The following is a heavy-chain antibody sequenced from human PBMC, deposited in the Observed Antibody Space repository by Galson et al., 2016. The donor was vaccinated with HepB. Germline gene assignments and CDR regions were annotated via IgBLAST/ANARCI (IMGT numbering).Heavy chain of an antibody. J-gene: IGHJ4*02. CDR2: VSGPGGTP. D-gene: IGHD3-3*01. CDR3: AKGDDFWSGYYGGF. V-gene: IGHV3-23*01. Sequence: SLRLSCAASGFTFSNYALSWAPQAPGRGLEWSSGVSGPGGTPYYADSGKGRFTIPRENSKNTLFLRMKSLGAEDTAVYYCAKGDDFWSGYYGGFWGQGTLVTVSS. CDR1: GFTFSNYA.